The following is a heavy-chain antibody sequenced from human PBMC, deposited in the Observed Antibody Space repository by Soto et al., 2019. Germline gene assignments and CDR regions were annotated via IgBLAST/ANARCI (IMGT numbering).Heavy chain of an antibody. J-gene: IGHJ4*02. Sequence: QVQLVESGGGVAQPGRSLRLSCAASGFTFSSYGMHWVRQAPGKGLEWVAVISYDGSNKYYADSVKGRFTISRDNSKNTLYLQMNSLRAEDTAVYYCANGRGPVNSDYYFDYWGQGTLVTVSS. D-gene: IGHD1-1*01. CDR2: ISYDGSNK. V-gene: IGHV3-30*18. CDR1: GFTFSSYG. CDR3: ANGRGPVNSDYYFDY.